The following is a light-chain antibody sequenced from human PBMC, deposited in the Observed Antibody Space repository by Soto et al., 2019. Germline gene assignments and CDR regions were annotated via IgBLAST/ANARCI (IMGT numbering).Light chain of an antibody. CDR3: QQYYSSPFT. V-gene: IGKV4-1*01. J-gene: IGKJ4*01. Sequence: DIVMTQSPDSLAVSLGERATIDCKSSQSVLQSSNNQNYLAWYQQKVGQPPKVLIYWASTREPGVPDRFSGGGSGTDFTLTISSLQAEDVAVYYCQQYYSSPFTFGGGTKV. CDR1: QSVLQSSNNQNY. CDR2: WAS.